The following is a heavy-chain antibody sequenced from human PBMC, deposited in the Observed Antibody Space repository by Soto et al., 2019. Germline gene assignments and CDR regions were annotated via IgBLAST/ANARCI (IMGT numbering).Heavy chain of an antibody. CDR1: GYTFTSYG. D-gene: IGHD3-3*01. J-gene: IGHJ4*02. V-gene: IGHV1-18*01. Sequence: GASVKVSCKASGYTFTSYGISWARQAPGQGLEWMGWISAYNGNTNYAQKLQGRVTMTTDTSTSTAYMELRSLRSDDTAVYYCARGTYDFWSGYHYFDYWGQGTLVTVSS. CDR3: ARGTYDFWSGYHYFDY. CDR2: ISAYNGNT.